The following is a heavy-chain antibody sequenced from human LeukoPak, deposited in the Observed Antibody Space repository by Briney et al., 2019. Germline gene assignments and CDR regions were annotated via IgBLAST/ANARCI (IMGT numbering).Heavy chain of an antibody. CDR1: GFTFSSYS. CDR2: ISSSSSYI. Sequence: GGSLRLSCAASGFTFSSYSMNWVRQAPGKGLEWVSSISSSSSYIYYADSVKGRFTISGDNAKNSLYLQMNSLRAEDTAVYYCARDNDYENDFDYWGQGTLVTVSS. CDR3: ARDNDYENDFDY. V-gene: IGHV3-21*01. D-gene: IGHD4-17*01. J-gene: IGHJ4*02.